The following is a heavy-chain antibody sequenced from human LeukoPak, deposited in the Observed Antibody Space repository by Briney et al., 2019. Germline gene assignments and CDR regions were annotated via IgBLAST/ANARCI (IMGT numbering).Heavy chain of an antibody. Sequence: GGSLRLSCAASGFTFNFYWLTWVRQVPGKGLEWVATMNPDGSEIYYVDSVKGRFTMSRDNAKNSLYLQMNSLRAEDTAVYFCARDGGTKGFWCDHWGRGAQVTVSS. V-gene: IGHV3-7*01. J-gene: IGHJ5*02. CDR1: GFTFNFYW. CDR2: MNPDGSEI. D-gene: IGHD1-1*01. CDR3: ARDGGTKGFWCDH.